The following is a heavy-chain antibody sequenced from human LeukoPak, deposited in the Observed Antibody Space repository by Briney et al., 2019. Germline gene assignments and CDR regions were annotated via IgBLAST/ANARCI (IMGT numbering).Heavy chain of an antibody. CDR2: VSKSGGTT. J-gene: IGHJ4*02. Sequence: PGGSLRLSCAASGFTFNSYAMSWVRQAPGKGLEWVSTVSKSGGTTYYADSVKGRFNISRDASKNTLYLQMNSLRAEDTAVYSCARVIYTTGWSYFDNWGQGTLLTVSS. D-gene: IGHD6-19*01. CDR1: GFTFNSYA. CDR3: ARVIYTTGWSYFDN. V-gene: IGHV3-23*01.